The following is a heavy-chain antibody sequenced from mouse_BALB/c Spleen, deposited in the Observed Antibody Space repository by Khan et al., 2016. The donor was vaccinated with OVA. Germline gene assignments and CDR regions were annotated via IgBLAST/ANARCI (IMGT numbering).Heavy chain of an antibody. CDR3: VRDGAYHRNDGWFAY. V-gene: IGHV1-4*01. Sequence: QVQLKESGAELARPGASVKMSCKASGYTFTSYTIHWIKLRPGQGLEWIGFINPSNGYTNYNQKFKDKATLTADKSSTTVYMQLSSLTSDDSAVYNCVRDGAYHRNDGWFAYWGQGTLGTGSA. CDR2: INPSNGYT. D-gene: IGHD2-14*01. CDR1: GYTFTSYT. J-gene: IGHJ3*01.